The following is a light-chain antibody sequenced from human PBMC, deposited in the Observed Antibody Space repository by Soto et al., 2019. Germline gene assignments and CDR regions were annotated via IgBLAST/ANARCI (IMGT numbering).Light chain of an antibody. CDR1: SSDVGGYNS. J-gene: IGLJ1*01. CDR2: DVS. Sequence: QSVLTQPASVSGSPGQSIAISCTGTSSDVGGYNSASWYQQHPGKAPKLLIYDVSNRPSGVSNRFSGSKSGNTASLTISGLQAEDEDDYYCSSYSTGGSYVFGTGTEVTVL. V-gene: IGLV2-14*03. CDR3: SSYSTGGSYV.